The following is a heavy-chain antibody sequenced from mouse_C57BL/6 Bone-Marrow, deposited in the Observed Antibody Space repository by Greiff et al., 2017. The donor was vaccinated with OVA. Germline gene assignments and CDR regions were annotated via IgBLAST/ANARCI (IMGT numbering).Heavy chain of an antibody. Sequence: QVQLQQPGAELVMPGASVKLSCKASGYTFTSYWMHWVKQRPGQGLEWIGEIDPSDSSTNYNQKFKGKSTLTVDKSSSTAYMQLSSLTSEDSAVYYCARLDSSGYRDWGQGTTLTVSS. V-gene: IGHV1-69*01. CDR3: ARLDSSGYRD. D-gene: IGHD3-2*02. CDR2: IDPSDSST. CDR1: GYTFTSYW. J-gene: IGHJ2*01.